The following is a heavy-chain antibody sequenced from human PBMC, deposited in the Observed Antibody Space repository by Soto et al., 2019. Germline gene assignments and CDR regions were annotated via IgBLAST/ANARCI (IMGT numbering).Heavy chain of an antibody. CDR2: INHSGST. CDR1: GGSFSGYY. Sequence: SETLSLTCAVYGGSFSGYYWSWIRQPPGKGLEWIGEINHSGSTNYNPSLKSRVTISVDTSKNQFSLKLSPVTAADTAVYYCARGADILTGYRSLHSYYYYYMDVWGKGTTVTVSS. CDR3: ARGADILTGYRSLHSYYYYYMDV. D-gene: IGHD3-9*01. V-gene: IGHV4-34*01. J-gene: IGHJ6*03.